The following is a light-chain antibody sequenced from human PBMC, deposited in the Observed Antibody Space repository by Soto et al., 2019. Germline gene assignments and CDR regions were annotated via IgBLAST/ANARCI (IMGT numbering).Light chain of an antibody. J-gene: IGLJ1*01. CDR2: DVS. CDR1: ISDVGGHNS. V-gene: IGLV2-14*01. Sequence: QSALTQPASVSGSPGQSITISCTGTISDVGGHNSVAWYQHNPGKAPKLMIYDVSNRPSGVSSRFSGSKSGNTASLSISGLQAEDEADYYCSSYTSSSTLVFGTGTKVTVL. CDR3: SSYTSSSTLV.